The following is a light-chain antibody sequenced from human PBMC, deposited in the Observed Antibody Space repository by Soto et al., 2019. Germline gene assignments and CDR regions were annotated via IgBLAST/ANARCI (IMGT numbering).Light chain of an antibody. CDR1: QSVNSH. CDR3: QQYSSWSPLT. CDR2: EAL. J-gene: IGKJ4*01. V-gene: IGKV3-15*01. Sequence: EIVMTQSPATLSVSPGEGATLSCRASQSVNSHLAWYQQKPGQAPRLLIYEALTRATGIPARFSGSGSGTEFTLTISSLQSEDSAVDYCQQYSSWSPLTFGGGTKVEI.